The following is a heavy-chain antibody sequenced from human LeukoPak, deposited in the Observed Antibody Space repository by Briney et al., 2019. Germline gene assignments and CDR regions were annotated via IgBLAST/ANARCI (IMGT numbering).Heavy chain of an antibody. V-gene: IGHV4-34*01. CDR2: INHSGST. D-gene: IGHD3-22*01. J-gene: IGHJ4*02. CDR3: AREYYYDSSGYYL. Sequence: SETLSLTCAVYGGSFSGYYWSWIRQPPGKGLEWIGEINHSGSTNYNPSLRSRVTISVDTSKNQFSLKLSSVTAADTAVYYCAREYYYDSSGYYLWGQGTLVTVSS. CDR1: GGSFSGYY.